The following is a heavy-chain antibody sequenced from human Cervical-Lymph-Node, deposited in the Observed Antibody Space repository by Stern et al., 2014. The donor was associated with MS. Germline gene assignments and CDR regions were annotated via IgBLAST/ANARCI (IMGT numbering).Heavy chain of an antibody. Sequence: VQLVESGAEVKKPGESLKISCKGSGYTFTTYWIAWVRQMPGKGLEWLGTTYPGASDTTYSPSFQGQVTISADKSTSTAYVQWSSLKASDTAMYYCARLDYGDNVEGTGGFDYWGQGTLVTVSS. CDR2: TYPGASDT. J-gene: IGHJ4*02. D-gene: IGHD4-17*01. CDR3: ARLDYGDNVEGTGGFDY. V-gene: IGHV5-51*01. CDR1: GYTFTTYW.